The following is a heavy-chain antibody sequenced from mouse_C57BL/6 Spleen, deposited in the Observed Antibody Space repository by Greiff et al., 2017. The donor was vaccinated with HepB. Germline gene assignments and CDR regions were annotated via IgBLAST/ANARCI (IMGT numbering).Heavy chain of an antibody. CDR3: ARDGGLRYFDY. CDR2: IYPGSGNT. V-gene: IGHV1-66*01. D-gene: IGHD2-4*01. J-gene: IGHJ2*01. CDR1: GYSFTSYY. Sequence: LEESGPELVKPGASVKISCKASGYSFTSYYIHWVKQRPGQGLEWIGWIYPGSGNTKYNEKFKGKATLTADTSSSTAYMQLSSLTSEDSAVYYCARDGGLRYFDYWGQGTTLTVSS.